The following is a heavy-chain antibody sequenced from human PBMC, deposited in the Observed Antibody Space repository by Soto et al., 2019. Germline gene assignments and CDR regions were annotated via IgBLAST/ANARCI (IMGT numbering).Heavy chain of an antibody. CDR1: GDSISNLDYF. CDR3: ARGRYCLTGRCFPNWFDS. CDR2: IYKSATT. Sequence: SETLFLTCSVSGDSISNLDYFWAWIRQPPGQALEYIGYIYKSATTYYNPSFESRVAISVDTSKSQFSLNVTSVTAADTAVYFCARGRYCLTGRCFPNWFDSWGQGALVTVSS. J-gene: IGHJ5*01. V-gene: IGHV4-30-4*01. D-gene: IGHD7-27*01.